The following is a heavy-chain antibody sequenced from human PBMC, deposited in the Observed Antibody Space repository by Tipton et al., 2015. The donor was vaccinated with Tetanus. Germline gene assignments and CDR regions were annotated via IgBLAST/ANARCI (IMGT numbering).Heavy chain of an antibody. CDR3: ARGGRDAYNNPLGAFDV. D-gene: IGHD5-24*01. J-gene: IGHJ3*01. CDR1: RGPISSYY. V-gene: IGHV4-4*07. CDR2: ISNGNT. Sequence: TLSLTCTVSRGPISSYYWSWIRQPAGKGLEWIGHISNGNTDYSPSLKSRVTLSVDTSKNQFSLEGRSVTAADTAVYYCARGGRDAYNNPLGAFDVWGRGTTVTVSS.